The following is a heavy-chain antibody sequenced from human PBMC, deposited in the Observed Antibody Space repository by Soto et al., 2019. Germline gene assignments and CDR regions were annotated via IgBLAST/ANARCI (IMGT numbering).Heavy chain of an antibody. CDR2: IYYSGST. J-gene: IGHJ4*02. V-gene: IGHV4-31*03. D-gene: IGHD1-26*01. CDR3: AGGANELPQACFDY. Sequence: QVQLQESGPGLVKPSQTLSLTCTVSGGSISSGGYYWSWIRQHPGKGLAWIGYIYYSGSTYYNPSLQSRVTKTVDKSKDPVSLKGNSLAAADTAVYYCAGGANELPQACFDYWGQGTLVTVSS. CDR1: GGSISSGGYY.